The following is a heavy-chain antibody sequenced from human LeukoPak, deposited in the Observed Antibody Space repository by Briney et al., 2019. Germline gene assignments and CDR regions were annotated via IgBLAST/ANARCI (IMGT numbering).Heavy chain of an antibody. CDR1: AFTVSTNY. D-gene: IGHD5-12*01. V-gene: IGHV3-66*01. J-gene: IGHJ4*02. CDR2: IYGDGST. Sequence: GGSLRLSCVASAFTVSTNYMIWVRQAPGKGLEWVSLIYGDGSTYYADSVKGRVTISRDNSKNTVFLQMNSLRAEDTAVYYCAREGMRLRSWFDYWGQGTLVTVSS. CDR3: AREGMRLRSWFDY.